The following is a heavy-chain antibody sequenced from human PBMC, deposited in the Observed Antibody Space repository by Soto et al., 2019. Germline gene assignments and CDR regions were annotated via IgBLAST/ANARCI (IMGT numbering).Heavy chain of an antibody. D-gene: IGHD2-2*01. J-gene: IGHJ6*02. CDR1: GGTFSRYT. CDR2: IIPILGIV. Sequence: QVQLVQSGAEVKKPGSSVKVSCKASGGTFSRYTFSWVRQAPGQGLELMGRIIPILGIVNYAQKFQGRVTITADKSTSTAYMELSSLRSDDTAVYYCAREQFCTTTSCPVGGMDVWGQGTTVTVSS. CDR3: AREQFCTTTSCPVGGMDV. V-gene: IGHV1-69*08.